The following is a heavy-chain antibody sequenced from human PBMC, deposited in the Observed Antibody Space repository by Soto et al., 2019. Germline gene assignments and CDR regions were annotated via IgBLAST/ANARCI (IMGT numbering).Heavy chain of an antibody. CDR1: GFNFNNFG. V-gene: IGHV3-21*01. J-gene: IGHJ6*02. Sequence: GGSLRLSCAASGFNFNNFGMNWFRQTPGKGLEWVSSIRTSSSYIYYADSVKGRFTISRDNAKRSLYLEMSSLRVEDTAVYYCARDRAPFCGGDCGLVDVWGQGTSVTVSS. CDR2: IRTSSSYI. CDR3: ARDRAPFCGGDCGLVDV. D-gene: IGHD2-21*02.